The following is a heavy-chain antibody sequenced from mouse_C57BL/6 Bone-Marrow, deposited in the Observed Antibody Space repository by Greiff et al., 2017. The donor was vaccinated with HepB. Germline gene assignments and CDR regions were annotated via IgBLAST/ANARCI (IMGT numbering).Heavy chain of an antibody. CDR1: GYTFTDYY. Sequence: QVQLQESGAELVRPGASVKLSCKASGYTFTDYYINWVKQRPGQGLEWIARIYPGSGNTYYNEKFKGKATLTAEKSSSTAYMQLSSLTSEDSAVYFCAKFAYWGQGTLVTVSA. J-gene: IGHJ3*01. CDR2: IYPGSGNT. V-gene: IGHV1-76*01. CDR3: AKFAY.